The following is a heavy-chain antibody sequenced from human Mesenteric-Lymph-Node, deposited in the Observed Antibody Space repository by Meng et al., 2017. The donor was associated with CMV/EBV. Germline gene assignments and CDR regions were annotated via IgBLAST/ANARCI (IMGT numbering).Heavy chain of an antibody. CDR3: ARDDYGDSDY. Sequence: GESLKISCVGSGFTFSSYEMNWVRQAPGKGLEWLSYISGNSYTIRYTDSVKGRFTISRDNAKNSLYLQMNSLRAEDTAVYYCARDDYGDSDYWGQGTLVTVSS. D-gene: IGHD4-17*01. J-gene: IGHJ4*02. CDR1: GFTFSSYE. CDR2: ISGNSYTI. V-gene: IGHV3-48*03.